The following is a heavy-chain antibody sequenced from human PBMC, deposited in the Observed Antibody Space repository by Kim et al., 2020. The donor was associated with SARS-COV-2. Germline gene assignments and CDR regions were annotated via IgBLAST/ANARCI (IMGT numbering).Heavy chain of an antibody. V-gene: IGHV1-24*01. CDR2: FDPEDGET. Sequence: ASVKVSCKVSGYTLTELSMHWVRQAPGKGLEWMGGFDPEDGETIYAQKFQGRVTMTEDTSTDTAYMELSSLRSEDTAVYYCATVDSPHDSSGYYYENPYFDYWGQGTLVTVSS. CDR1: GYTLTELS. D-gene: IGHD3-22*01. CDR3: ATVDSPHDSSGYYYENPYFDY. J-gene: IGHJ4*02.